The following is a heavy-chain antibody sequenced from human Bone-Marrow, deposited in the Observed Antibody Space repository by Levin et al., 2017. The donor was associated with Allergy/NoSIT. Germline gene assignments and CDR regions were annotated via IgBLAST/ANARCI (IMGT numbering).Heavy chain of an antibody. D-gene: IGHD3-10*01. CDR2: ISQSGSS. CDR1: GGSFSGYY. V-gene: IGHV4-34*01. J-gene: IGHJ3*02. CDR3: ARGRGYGSGSDAFDI. Sequence: ESLKISCAVYGGSFSGYYWNWIRQSPGKGLEWIGEISQSGSSKYSPSLKSRVTTSVDTSKNQFSLKLTSMTAADTAVYYCARGRGYGSGSDAFDIWGPGTMVIVSS.